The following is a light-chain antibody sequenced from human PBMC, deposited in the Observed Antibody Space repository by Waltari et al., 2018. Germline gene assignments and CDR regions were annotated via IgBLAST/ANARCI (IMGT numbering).Light chain of an antibody. CDR3: AAWDSTLSVSV. CDR2: DND. CDR1: TSDIGKNS. V-gene: IGLV1-51*01. J-gene: IGLJ6*01. Sequence: QSVLTQPPSVSAAPGQTVTISCSGSTSDIGKNSVSWYQQLAGTAPKPLIYDNDKRPSGIPDRFSGSKSGTSAALGITGLQTGDEAEYYCAAWDSTLSVSVFGSGTKVTVL.